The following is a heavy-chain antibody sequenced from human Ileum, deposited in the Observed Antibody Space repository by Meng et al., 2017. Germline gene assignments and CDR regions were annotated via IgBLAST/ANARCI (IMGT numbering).Heavy chain of an antibody. J-gene: IGHJ3*02. D-gene: IGHD5-12*01. CDR1: GFTFSDYY. CDR3: ARDSRSGWIVAFDI. Sequence: GESLKISCAASGFTFSDYYMIWVRQAPGKGLEWVSYISSSGSSTYYADSVKGRFTISRDNAKNSLYLQMNSLRVEDTAVYYCARDSRSGWIVAFDIWGQGTMVTV. V-gene: IGHV3-11*01. CDR2: ISSSGSST.